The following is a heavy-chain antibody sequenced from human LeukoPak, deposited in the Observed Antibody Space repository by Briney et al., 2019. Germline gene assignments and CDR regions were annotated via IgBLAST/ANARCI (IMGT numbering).Heavy chain of an antibody. CDR2: ISGSGGST. D-gene: IGHD3-22*01. CDR1: GFTFSSYA. Sequence: PGGSLRLSCAASGFTFSSYAMSWVRQAPGKGLEWVSAISGSGGSTYYADSAKGRFTISRDNSKNTLYLQMNSLRAEDTAVYYCAKTYYDSSGYYEGGYYFDYWGQGTLVTVSS. V-gene: IGHV3-23*01. CDR3: AKTYYDSSGYYEGGYYFDY. J-gene: IGHJ4*02.